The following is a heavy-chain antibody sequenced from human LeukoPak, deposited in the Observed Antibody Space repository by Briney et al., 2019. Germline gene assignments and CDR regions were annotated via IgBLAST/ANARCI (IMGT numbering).Heavy chain of an antibody. D-gene: IGHD1-26*01. CDR2: IYYSGST. J-gene: IGHJ4*02. CDR3: ARGERTSDY. V-gene: IGHV4-39*01. CDR1: GGSISSSSYY. Sequence: PSETLSLTCTVSGGSISSSSYYWGWIRQPPGKGLEWIGSIYYSGSTYYNPSLKSRVTISVDTSKNQFSLKLSSVTAADTAVYYCARGERTSDYWGQGTLVTVSS.